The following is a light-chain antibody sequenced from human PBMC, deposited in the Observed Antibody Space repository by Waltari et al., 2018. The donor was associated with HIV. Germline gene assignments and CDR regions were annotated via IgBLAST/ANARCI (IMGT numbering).Light chain of an antibody. CDR2: EVT. J-gene: IGLJ2*01. CDR3: SSYADRNGFYVV. V-gene: IGLV2-8*01. Sequence: QSALTQPPSASGSPGQSVTISCTGTNSDIGGYNSVSWYQQHPGKTPKLVISEVTKRSSGVPDRFSGSKSGTTASLTVSGLQSEDEADYYCSSYADRNGFYVVFGGGTRLTVL. CDR1: NSDIGGYNS.